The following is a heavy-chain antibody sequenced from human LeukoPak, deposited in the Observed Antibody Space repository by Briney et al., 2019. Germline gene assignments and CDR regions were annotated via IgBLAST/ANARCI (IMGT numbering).Heavy chain of an antibody. CDR3: ARDFYDSSGYYYPADAFDI. Sequence: PSETLSLTCTVSGGSISSGSYYWSWIRQPAGKGLEWIGRIYTSGSTNYNPSLKSRVTISVDTSKNQFSLKLSSVTAADTAVYYCARDFYDSSGYYYPADAFDIWGQGTMVTVSS. D-gene: IGHD3-22*01. V-gene: IGHV4-61*02. CDR1: GGSISSGSYY. J-gene: IGHJ3*02. CDR2: IYTSGST.